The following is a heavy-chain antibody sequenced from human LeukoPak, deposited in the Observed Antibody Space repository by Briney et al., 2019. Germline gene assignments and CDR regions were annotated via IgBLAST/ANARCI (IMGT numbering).Heavy chain of an antibody. CDR1: GGPISSSSYY. J-gene: IGHJ2*01. D-gene: IGHD3-9*01. CDR3: ARTYYDILTGYWYFDL. Sequence: SETLSLTCTVSGGPISSSSYYWGWIRQPPGKGLEWIGSIYYSGSTYYNPSLKSRVTISVDTSKNQFSLKLSSVTAADTAVYYCARTYYDILTGYWYFDLWGRGTLVTVSS. V-gene: IGHV4-39*01. CDR2: IYYSGST.